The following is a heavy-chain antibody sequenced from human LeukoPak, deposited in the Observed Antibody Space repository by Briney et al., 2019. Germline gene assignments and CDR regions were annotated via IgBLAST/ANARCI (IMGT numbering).Heavy chain of an antibody. D-gene: IGHD2-2*01. CDR1: GFTFSSYE. CDR3: AKEAYANGVVDY. V-gene: IGHV3-48*03. Sequence: GGSLRLSCAASGFTFSSYEMNWVRQAPGKGLEWVSYISSSGSTIYYADSVKGRFTISRDNSKNTLYPQMNSLRLEDAAIYYCAKEAYANGVVDYWGQGTLVTVSS. CDR2: ISSSGSTI. J-gene: IGHJ4*02.